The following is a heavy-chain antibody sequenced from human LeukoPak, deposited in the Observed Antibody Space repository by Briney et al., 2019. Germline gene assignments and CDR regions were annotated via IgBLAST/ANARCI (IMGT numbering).Heavy chain of an antibody. CDR1: GFTFISYA. J-gene: IGHJ4*02. D-gene: IGHD4-17*01. Sequence: GGSLRLSCAASGFTFISYAMGWARQAPGRGRGWVSAISGSGGSTYYADSVKGRFTISRDNSKNTLYLQMNSRRAEDTAVYYCASDYGDLMPLVNWGQGTLVTVSS. CDR2: ISGSGGST. CDR3: ASDYGDLMPLVN. V-gene: IGHV3-23*01.